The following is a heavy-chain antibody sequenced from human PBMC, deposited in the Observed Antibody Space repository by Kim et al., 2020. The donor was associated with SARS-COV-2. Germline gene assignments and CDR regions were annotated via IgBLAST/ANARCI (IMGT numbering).Heavy chain of an antibody. V-gene: IGHV3-23*01. CDR2: FRHSDGHT. D-gene: IGHD3-16*01. CDR3: AKDLGECDGWPIFDS. CDR1: GFTFSGYT. J-gene: IGHJ4*02. Sequence: GGSLRLSCAAAGFTFSGYTMSWVRQAPGKGLEWVSVFRHSDGHTYYADSVKGRFTISRDISKNTLYLQMSSLRAEDTAIYYCAKDLGECDGWPIFDSWGRGTLVTVAS.